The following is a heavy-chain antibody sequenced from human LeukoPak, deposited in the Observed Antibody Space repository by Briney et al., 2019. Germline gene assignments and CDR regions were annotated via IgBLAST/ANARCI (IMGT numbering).Heavy chain of an antibody. CDR1: GGTFSSYT. D-gene: IGHD2-2*02. CDR2: IISILGIA. J-gene: IGHJ3*02. CDR3: AKLGGGIVVVPAAITGHDAFDI. V-gene: IGHV1-69*02. Sequence: EASVKVSCKASGGTFSSYTIGWVRQAPGQGLEWMGRIISILGIANYAQKFQGRVTITADKSTSTAYMELSSLRSEDTAVYYCAKLGGGIVVVPAAITGHDAFDIWGQGTMVSVSS.